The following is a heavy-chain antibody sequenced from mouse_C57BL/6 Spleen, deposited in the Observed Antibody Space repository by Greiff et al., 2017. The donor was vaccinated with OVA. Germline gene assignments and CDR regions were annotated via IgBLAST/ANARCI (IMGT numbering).Heavy chain of an antibody. CDR2: IRNKANNHAT. J-gene: IGHJ2*01. Sequence: EVQRVESGGGLVQPGGSMKLSCAASGFTFSDAWMDWVRQSPEKGLEWVAEIRNKANNHATYYAESVKGRFTISRDDSKSSVYLQMNSLRAEDTGIYYCTRSHWDYFDYWGQGTTLTVSS. CDR3: TRSHWDYFDY. CDR1: GFTFSDAW. D-gene: IGHD4-1*01. V-gene: IGHV6-6*01.